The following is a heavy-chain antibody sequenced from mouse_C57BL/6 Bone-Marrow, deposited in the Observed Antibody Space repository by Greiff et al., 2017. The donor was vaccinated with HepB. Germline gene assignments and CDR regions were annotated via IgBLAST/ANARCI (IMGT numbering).Heavy chain of an antibody. CDR1: GYSIPSGYY. CDR2: ISYDGSN. J-gene: IGHJ3*01. V-gene: IGHV3-6*01. Sequence: EVKLMESGPGLVKPSQSLSLTCSVPGYSIPSGYYWNWIRQFPGNKLEWMGYISYDGSNNYNPSLKNRISITRDTSKNQFFLKLNSVTTEDTATYYCARDGPWFAYWGQGTLVTVSA. CDR3: ARDGPWFAY.